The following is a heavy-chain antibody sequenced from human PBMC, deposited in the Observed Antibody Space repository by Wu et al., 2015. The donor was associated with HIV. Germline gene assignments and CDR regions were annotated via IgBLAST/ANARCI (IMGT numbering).Heavy chain of an antibody. V-gene: IGHV1-18*04. CDR2: INCKDGTT. D-gene: IGHD6-13*01. Sequence: VQLKQSGHEVRKPGASIRLSCQAVDFNFPSYTITWVRQAPGQGLEWMGWINCKDGTTKSTRKMQGRVTITADGSTNTVSLELRRLTSHDTALYFCMRRQQLLDQWGQGTLITVSS. CDR3: MRRQQLLDQ. CDR1: DFNFPSYT. J-gene: IGHJ4*02.